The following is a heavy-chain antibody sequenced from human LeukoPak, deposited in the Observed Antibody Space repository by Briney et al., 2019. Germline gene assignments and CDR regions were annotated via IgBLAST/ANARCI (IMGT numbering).Heavy chain of an antibody. CDR1: GFTFSSFW. J-gene: IGHJ4*02. Sequence: GGSLRLSCVASGFTFSSFWMQWVRQAPGRGLVCVSRINTDGSNTNYADSVRGRFTISRDSAKNTLYLQMDSLRAEDTAVYYCARIGTSLAAYWGQGTLVTVSS. D-gene: IGHD1-1*01. CDR3: ARIGTSLAAY. CDR2: INTDGSNT. V-gene: IGHV3-74*01.